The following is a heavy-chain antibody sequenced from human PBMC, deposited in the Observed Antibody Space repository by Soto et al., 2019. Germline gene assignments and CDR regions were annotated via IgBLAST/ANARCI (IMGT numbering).Heavy chain of an antibody. CDR3: ARVHVMVVDVSNFDD. J-gene: IGHJ4*01. Sequence: SETLSLTCTVSGYSISSCSYWAWIRQPPGKGPEWIASIYHGGTTFYNPSLKSRITISVDTSNNQFSLKLTSVTAADTAVYYCARVHVMVVDVSNFDDWGHGTRVTVSS. CDR2: IYHGGTT. V-gene: IGHV4-38-2*02. CDR1: GYSISSCSY. D-gene: IGHD3-10*01.